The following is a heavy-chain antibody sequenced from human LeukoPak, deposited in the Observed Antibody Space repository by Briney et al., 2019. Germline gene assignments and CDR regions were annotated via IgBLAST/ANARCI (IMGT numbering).Heavy chain of an antibody. CDR3: ATAPYDSSGIFDY. D-gene: IGHD3-22*01. Sequence: ASVKASCKASGYTFTSYYMHWVRQAPGQGLEWMGTINPSGGSTSYAQKFQGRVTMTRDMSTSTVYMELSSLRSEDTAVYYCATAPYDSSGIFDYWGQGTLVTVSS. V-gene: IGHV1-46*01. CDR1: GYTFTSYY. CDR2: INPSGGST. J-gene: IGHJ4*02.